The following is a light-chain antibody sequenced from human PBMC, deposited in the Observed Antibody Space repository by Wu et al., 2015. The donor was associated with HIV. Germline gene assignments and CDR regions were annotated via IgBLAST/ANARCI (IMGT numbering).Light chain of an antibody. CDR2: MHP. Sequence: VVTQSPATLSLSPGETATLSCRVSQNVGTYLAWYQKNLASRPLSSSMMHPVGPLASQPGSVAVGSGTDFTLTISSLEPEDFAVYYCQQRGYWGTFGGGTKVETK. CDR3: QQRGYWGT. J-gene: IGKJ4*01. CDR1: QNVGTY. V-gene: IGKV3-11*01.